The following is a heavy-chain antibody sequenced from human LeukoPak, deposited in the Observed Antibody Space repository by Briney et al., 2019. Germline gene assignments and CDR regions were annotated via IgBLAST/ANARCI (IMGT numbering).Heavy chain of an antibody. CDR1: GYTFTSYD. Sequence: ASVKVSCTASGYTFTSYDINWVRQATGQGLEWMGWMNPNSGNTGYAQKFQGRVTMTRDTSISTAYIELSSLRSEDTTVYYCARMSYYDRRGDNWFDPWGQGTLVIVSS. V-gene: IGHV1-8*01. D-gene: IGHD3-22*01. J-gene: IGHJ5*02. CDR2: MNPNSGNT. CDR3: ARMSYYDRRGDNWFDP.